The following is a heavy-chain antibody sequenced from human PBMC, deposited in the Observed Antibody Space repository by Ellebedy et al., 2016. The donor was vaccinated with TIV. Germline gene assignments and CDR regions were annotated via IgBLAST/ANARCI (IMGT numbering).Heavy chain of an antibody. CDR2: ISAYNGNT. D-gene: IGHD6-6*01. V-gene: IGHV1-18*01. CDR1: GYTFTSYG. Sequence: AASVKVFCKASGYTFTSYGISWVRQAPGQGLEWMGWISAYNGNTNYAQKLQGRVTMTTDTSTITAYMELRSLRSDDTAVYYCARDLPRDSSSPGGGYYYYGMDVWGQGTTVTVSS. J-gene: IGHJ6*02. CDR3: ARDLPRDSSSPGGGYYYYGMDV.